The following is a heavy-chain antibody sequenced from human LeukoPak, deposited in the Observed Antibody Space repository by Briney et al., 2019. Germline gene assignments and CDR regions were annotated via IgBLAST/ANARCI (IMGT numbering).Heavy chain of an antibody. D-gene: IGHD6-19*01. CDR2: ISYDGSNK. Sequence: PGGSLRLSCAASGFTFSSYAMHWVRQAPGKGLEWVAVISYDGSNKYYADFVKGRFTISRDNSKNTLYLQMNSLRAEDTAVYYCAKDKHSSGWYRYYFDYWGQGTLVTVSS. CDR3: AKDKHSSGWYRYYFDY. V-gene: IGHV3-30*18. J-gene: IGHJ4*02. CDR1: GFTFSSYA.